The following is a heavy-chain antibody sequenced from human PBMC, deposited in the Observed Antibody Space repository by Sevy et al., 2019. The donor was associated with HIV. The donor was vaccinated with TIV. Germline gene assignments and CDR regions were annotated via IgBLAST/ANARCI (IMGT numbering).Heavy chain of an antibody. CDR1: GGSISSSNW. CDR2: IYHSGST. Sequence: SETLSLTCAVSGGSISSSNWWSWVRQPPGKGLEWIGEIYHSGSTNYNPSLKSRVTISVDKSKNQFSLKLSSVTAADTAVYYCARDALTTVTTLGGFDPWGQGTLVTVSS. V-gene: IGHV4-4*02. D-gene: IGHD4-17*01. J-gene: IGHJ5*02. CDR3: ARDALTTVTTLGGFDP.